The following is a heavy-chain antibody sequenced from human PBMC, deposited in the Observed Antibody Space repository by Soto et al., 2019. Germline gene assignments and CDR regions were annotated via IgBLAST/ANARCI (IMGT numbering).Heavy chain of an antibody. CDR3: ARRTHTNWPAY. V-gene: IGHV4-39*01. J-gene: IGHJ4*01. CDR2: IYYDGRT. Sequence: QLQLQESGPGLVNPSETLSLSCPVCGGSFSSSSHDWVWIRQPPGKGLEWVGSIYYDGRTYYNASLKSRVTISVDTSKNQFSLKVNSVTAADTAVYYCARRTHTNWPAYWGHGTQVTVSS. D-gene: IGHD2-8*01. CDR1: GGSFSSSSHD.